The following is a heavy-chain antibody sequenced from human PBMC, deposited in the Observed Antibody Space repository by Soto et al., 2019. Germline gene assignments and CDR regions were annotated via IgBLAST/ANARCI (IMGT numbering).Heavy chain of an antibody. CDR1: GYSFTDYH. J-gene: IGHJ6*02. D-gene: IGHD2-8*01. CDR2: INPKSGGT. CDR3: ARGDSTDCSNGVCSFFYNHDMDA. Sequence: AAVKVSCKASGYSFTDYHIHRVRQAPGQGLEWLGRINPKSGGTSTAQKFQGWVTMTTDTSISTASMELTRLTSDDTAIYYCARGDSTDCSNGVCSFFYNHDMDAWG. V-gene: IGHV1-2*04.